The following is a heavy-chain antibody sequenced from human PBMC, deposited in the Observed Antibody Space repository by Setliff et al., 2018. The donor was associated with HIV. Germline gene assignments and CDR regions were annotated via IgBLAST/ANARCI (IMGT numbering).Heavy chain of an antibody. D-gene: IGHD5-12*01. CDR1: GYTSTSFS. Sequence: ASVKVSCKASGYTSTSFSLHWVRQAPGQGLEWMGIIHPGGARRSYAQKFQGRVTMTWDTSTSTVYMELSSLRSEDTAFYYCARSAHDSETGYWGQGTLVTVSS. J-gene: IGHJ4*02. CDR2: IHPGGARR. CDR3: ARSAHDSETGY. V-gene: IGHV1-46*01.